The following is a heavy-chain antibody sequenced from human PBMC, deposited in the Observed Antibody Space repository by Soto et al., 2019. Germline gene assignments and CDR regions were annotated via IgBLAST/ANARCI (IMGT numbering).Heavy chain of an antibody. J-gene: IGHJ4*02. CDR1: GDSVSSNSAA. Sequence: QVQLQQSGPGLVKPSQTLSLTCAISGDSVSSNSAAWNWIRQSPSRGLEWLGRTYYRSKWYNDYVVSVKSRITITPDTSKNQFSLQLNSVTPEDTAVYYCARESSSRYCSGGSCYRVFDYWGQGTLVTVSS. CDR2: TYYRSKWYN. V-gene: IGHV6-1*01. D-gene: IGHD2-15*01. CDR3: ARESSSRYCSGGSCYRVFDY.